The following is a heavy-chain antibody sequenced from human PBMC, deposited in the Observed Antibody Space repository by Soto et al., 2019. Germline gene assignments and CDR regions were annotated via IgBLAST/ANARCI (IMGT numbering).Heavy chain of an antibody. CDR2: IYYSGST. CDR3: ARGTRGYSSGWYVDY. D-gene: IGHD6-19*01. Sequence: SEPLSLTWTVADGSRSSYYWRRIRQTPGKGLEWIGYIYYSGSTNYNPSLKSRVTISVDTSKNQFSLKLSSVTAADTAVYYCARGTRGYSSGWYVDYWGQGTLVTVSS. J-gene: IGHJ4*02. V-gene: IGHV4-59*01. CDR1: DGSRSSYY.